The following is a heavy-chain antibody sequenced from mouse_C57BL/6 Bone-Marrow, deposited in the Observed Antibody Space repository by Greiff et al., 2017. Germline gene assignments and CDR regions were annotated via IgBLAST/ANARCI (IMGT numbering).Heavy chain of an antibody. CDR1: GFSLTSYG. Sequence: QVQLQQSGPGLVQPSQSLSITCTVSGFSLTSYGVHWVRQSPGKGLEWLGVIWSGGSTDYNAAFISRLSISKDNSKSQVFFKMNSLQADDTAIYYCANALFAYWGQGTLVTVSA. CDR3: ANALFAY. V-gene: IGHV2-2*01. J-gene: IGHJ3*01. CDR2: IWSGGST.